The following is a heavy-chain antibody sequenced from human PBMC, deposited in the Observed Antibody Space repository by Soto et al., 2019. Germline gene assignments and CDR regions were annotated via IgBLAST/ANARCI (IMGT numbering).Heavy chain of an antibody. J-gene: IGHJ5*02. V-gene: IGHV4-39*01. CDR1: GGSISSSSITYY. D-gene: IGHD6-19*01. CDR3: ARRPRAVAGMDNGFDP. CDR2: IHSSGSD. Sequence: QLQLQESGPGLVKPSETLSLTCTVSGGSISSSSITYYWGWIRQPPGKGPEWIGGIHSSGSDYYNPSLKSRVTVSIDVSKNEFSLKLSSVTAADTAVYYCARRPRAVAGMDNGFDPWGQGILVTVSS.